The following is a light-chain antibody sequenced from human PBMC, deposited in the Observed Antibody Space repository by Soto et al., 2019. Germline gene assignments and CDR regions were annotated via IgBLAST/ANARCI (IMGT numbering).Light chain of an antibody. CDR3: SSYTSSGTVI. Sequence: QSVLTQPASVSGSPGQSITISCTGTSSDVGGYNYVSWYQQYPGKAPKLMIYEVSNRPSGVSNRFSGSKSGNTASLTISGLRAEDEADYYCSSYTSSGTVIFAGGTQLTVL. CDR1: SSDVGGYNY. CDR2: EVS. V-gene: IGLV2-14*01. J-gene: IGLJ2*01.